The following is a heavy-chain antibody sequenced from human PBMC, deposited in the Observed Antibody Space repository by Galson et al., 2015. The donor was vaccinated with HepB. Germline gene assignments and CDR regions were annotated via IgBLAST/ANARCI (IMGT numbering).Heavy chain of an antibody. CDR1: GFTFSSYS. CDR3: ARTADYPLHYYYYGMDV. Sequence: SLRLSCAASGFTFSSYSMNWVRQAPGKGLEWVSYISSSSSTIYYADSVKGRFTISRDNAKNSLYLQMNSLRAEDTAVYYCARTADYPLHYYYYGMDVWGQGTTVTVSS. D-gene: IGHD4-11*01. J-gene: IGHJ6*02. CDR2: ISSSSSTI. V-gene: IGHV3-48*01.